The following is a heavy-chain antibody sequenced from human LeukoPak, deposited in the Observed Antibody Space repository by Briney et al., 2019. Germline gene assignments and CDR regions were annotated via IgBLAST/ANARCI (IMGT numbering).Heavy chain of an antibody. CDR1: GGSISSYY. CDR2: IYTSGST. V-gene: IGHV4-4*09. CDR3: ARWQYQLLNLPSPHRTGAFDP. Sequence: PSETLSLTCTVSGGSISSYYWGWVRQPPGKGLEWIGYIYTSGSTNYNPSLKSRVTISVDTSKNQFSLKLSSVTAADTAVYYCARWQYQLLNLPSPHRTGAFDPWGQGTLVTVSS. D-gene: IGHD2-2*01. J-gene: IGHJ5*02.